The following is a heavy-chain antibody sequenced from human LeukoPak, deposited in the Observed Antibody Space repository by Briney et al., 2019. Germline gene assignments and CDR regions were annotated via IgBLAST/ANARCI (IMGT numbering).Heavy chain of an antibody. V-gene: IGHV4-39*07. D-gene: IGHD2-2*01. Sequence: SETLSLTCTVSGGSISSSSYYWGWIRQPPGKGLEWIGSIYYSGSTYYNPSLKSRVTISVDTSKNQFSLKLSSVTAADTAVYYCARDPVVPDWGLYYMDVWGKGTTVTVSS. CDR1: GGSISSSSYY. CDR3: ARDPVVPDWGLYYMDV. J-gene: IGHJ6*03. CDR2: IYYSGST.